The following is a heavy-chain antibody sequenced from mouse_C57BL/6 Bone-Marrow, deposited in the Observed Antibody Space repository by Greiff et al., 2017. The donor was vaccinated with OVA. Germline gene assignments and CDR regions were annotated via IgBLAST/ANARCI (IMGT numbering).Heavy chain of an antibody. J-gene: IGHJ2*01. CDR3: ARYDRDYFDY. V-gene: IGHV1-81*01. CDR1: GYTFTSSG. D-gene: IGHD2-3*01. Sequence: QVQLQQSGAELARPGASVKLSCKASGYTFTSSGISWVKQRTGQGLEWIGEIYPRSGNTYYNEKFKGKATLTEDKSSSTAYMELRSLTSEDAAVYFCARYDRDYFDYWGRGTTLTVSS. CDR2: IYPRSGNT.